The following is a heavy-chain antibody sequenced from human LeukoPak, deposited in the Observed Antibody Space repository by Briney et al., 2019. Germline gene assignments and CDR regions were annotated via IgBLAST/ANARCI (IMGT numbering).Heavy chain of an antibody. CDR1: GFTFSSYA. V-gene: IGHV3-23*01. J-gene: IGHJ5*02. CDR2: ISGSGGST. D-gene: IGHD3-16*02. Sequence: HPGGSLRLSCAASGFTFSSYAMSWVRQAPGKGLEWVSAISGSGGSTYYADSVKGRFTISRDNSKNTLYLQMNSLRAEDTAVYYCARGAPTFGGVIAPNWFDPWGQGTLVTVSS. CDR3: ARGAPTFGGVIAPNWFDP.